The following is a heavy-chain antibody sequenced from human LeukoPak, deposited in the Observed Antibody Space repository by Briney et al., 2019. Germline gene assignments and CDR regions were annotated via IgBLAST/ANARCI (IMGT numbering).Heavy chain of an antibody. CDR1: GFTFDKFA. CDR2: VNGPGDDA. V-gene: IGHV3-43*02. CDR3: AKDRGDSSSWSRSPYYYYYGMDV. Sequence: TGGSLRLSCATSGFTFDKFAMHWVRQAPGKSLEWVSLVNGPGDDAYYADSVKGRFTISRDNSKNTLYLQMNSLRAEDTAVYYCAKDRGDSSSWSRSPYYYYYGMDVWGQGTTVTVSS. D-gene: IGHD6-13*01. J-gene: IGHJ6*02.